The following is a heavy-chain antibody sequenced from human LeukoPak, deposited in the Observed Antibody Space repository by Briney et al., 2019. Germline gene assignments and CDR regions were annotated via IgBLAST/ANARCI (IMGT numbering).Heavy chain of an antibody. CDR3: ARDSIMSTVTTDY. D-gene: IGHD4-11*01. J-gene: IGHJ4*02. Sequence: PGGSLRLSCAASGFTVSSNYMSWVRQAPGKGLEWVSVIYSGGSTYYADSVKGRFTISRDNSKNTLYLQMNRLRAEDTAVYYCARDSIMSTVTTDYWGQGTLVTVSS. V-gene: IGHV3-53*01. CDR2: IYSGGST. CDR1: GFTVSSNY.